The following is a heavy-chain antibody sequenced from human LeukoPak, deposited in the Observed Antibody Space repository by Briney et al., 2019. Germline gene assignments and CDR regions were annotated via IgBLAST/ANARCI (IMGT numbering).Heavy chain of an antibody. J-gene: IGHJ4*02. CDR1: GGTFSSYA. CDR3: ARVKEYCSGGSCYSTFDY. V-gene: IGHV1-69*13. D-gene: IGHD2-15*01. Sequence: SVKVSCKASGGTFSSYAIRWVRQAPGQGLEWMGGIIPIFGTANYAQKFQGRVTITADESTSTAYMELSSLRSEDTAVYYCARVKEYCSGGSCYSTFDYWGQGTLVTVSS. CDR2: IIPIFGTA.